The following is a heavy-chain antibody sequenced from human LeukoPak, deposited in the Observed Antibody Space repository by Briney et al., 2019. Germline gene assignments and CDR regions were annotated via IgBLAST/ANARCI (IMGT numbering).Heavy chain of an antibody. CDR3: ARDLQSREWGDAFDI. CDR2: INSDGSST. CDR1: GFTFSSYW. D-gene: IGHD2-8*01. J-gene: IGHJ3*02. Sequence: GGSLRLSCAASGFTFSSYWMHWVRQAPGKGLVWVSRINSDGSSTSYADSVKGRFTISRDNAKNTLYLQMNSLRAEDTAVYYCARDLQSREWGDAFDIWGQGTMVTVSS. V-gene: IGHV3-74*01.